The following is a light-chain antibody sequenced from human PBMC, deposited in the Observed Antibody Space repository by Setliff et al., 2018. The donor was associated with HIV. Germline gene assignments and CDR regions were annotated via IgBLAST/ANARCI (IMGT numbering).Light chain of an antibody. CDR2: RNN. Sequence: VLTQPPSASGTPGQRVTISCSGSSSNIGSNYVYWYQQLPGTAPKLLIYRNNQRPSGVPDRFSGSKSGTSASLAISGLRSEDEADYYCAAWDDSLSGLWVFGGGTKVTVL. CDR1: SSNIGSNY. J-gene: IGLJ3*02. CDR3: AAWDDSLSGLWV. V-gene: IGLV1-47*01.